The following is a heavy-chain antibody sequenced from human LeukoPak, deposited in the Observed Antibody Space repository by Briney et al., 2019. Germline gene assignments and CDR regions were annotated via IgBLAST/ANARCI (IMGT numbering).Heavy chain of an antibody. D-gene: IGHD3-22*01. J-gene: IGHJ4*02. CDR2: INPSGGST. Sequence: ASVKVSCKASGYTFTSYYMHWVRQAPGQGLEWMGIINPSGGSTSYAQKFQGRVTMTRDTSTSTAYMELSSLRSEDAAVYYCASQYYYGPTGYYGGFDYWGQGTPVTVSS. CDR3: ASQYYYGPTGYYGGFDY. CDR1: GYTFTSYY. V-gene: IGHV1-46*01.